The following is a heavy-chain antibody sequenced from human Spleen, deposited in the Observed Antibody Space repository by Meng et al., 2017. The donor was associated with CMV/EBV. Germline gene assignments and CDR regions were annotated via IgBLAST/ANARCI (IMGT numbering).Heavy chain of an antibody. CDR1: GFNFSTYE. Sequence: GESLKISCSSSGFNFSTYEMIWVRQAPGKGLEWVSYIGSSDGTIYYADSVKGRFTISRDNARKSMYLQMNSLRAEDTAVYYCARNGRVATTNPFDYWGQGTLVTVSS. D-gene: IGHD2-15*01. V-gene: IGHV3-48*03. J-gene: IGHJ4*02. CDR2: IGSSDGTI. CDR3: ARNGRVATTNPFDY.